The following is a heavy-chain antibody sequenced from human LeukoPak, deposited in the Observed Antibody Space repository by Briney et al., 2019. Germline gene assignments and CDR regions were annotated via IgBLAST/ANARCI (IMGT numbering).Heavy chain of an antibody. CDR1: GGTFSSYA. CDR2: IIPIFGAA. CDR3: ARAGYGDYDHYYGMDV. J-gene: IGHJ6*04. D-gene: IGHD4-17*01. Sequence: GASVKVSCKASGGTFSSYAISWVRQAPGQGLEWMGGIIPIFGAANYAQKFQGRVTITADKSTSTAYMELSSLRSEDTAVYYCARAGYGDYDHYYGMDVWGKGTTVTVSS. V-gene: IGHV1-69*06.